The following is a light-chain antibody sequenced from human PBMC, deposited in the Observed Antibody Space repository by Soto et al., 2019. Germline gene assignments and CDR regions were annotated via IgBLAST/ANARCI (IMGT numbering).Light chain of an antibody. CDR3: QQYYNLPWM. J-gene: IGKJ1*01. CDR2: GAS. Sequence: EIVMTQSPATLSLSPGERATLSCRASQSVSSSYLSWYQQKPGQAPRLLIYGASTRATGIPARFSGSGSGTDFTLTISSLQPEDVAVYYCQQYYNLPWMFGQGTKVEIK. CDR1: QSVSSSY. V-gene: IGKV3D-7*01.